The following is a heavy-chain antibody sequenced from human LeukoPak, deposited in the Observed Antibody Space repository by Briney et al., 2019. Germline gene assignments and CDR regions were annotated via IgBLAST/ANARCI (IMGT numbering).Heavy chain of an antibody. CDR3: ARDIGRGDY. Sequence: GGSLRLSCAASVFTFSSYSMNWVRQAPGKGLEWVSSISSSSSYIYYADSVKGRFTISRDNAKNSLYLQMNSLRAEHTAVYYCARDIGRGDYWGQGTLVTVSS. V-gene: IGHV3-21*01. CDR2: ISSSSSYI. J-gene: IGHJ4*02. D-gene: IGHD1-26*01. CDR1: VFTFSSYS.